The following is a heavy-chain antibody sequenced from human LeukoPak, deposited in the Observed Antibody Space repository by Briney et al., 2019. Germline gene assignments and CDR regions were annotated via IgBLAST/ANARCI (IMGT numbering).Heavy chain of an antibody. D-gene: IGHD3-22*01. CDR2: IKPSGGGT. CDR1: GYTFTNYY. CDR3: ARDHFDSSGYYYLLGYFEH. V-gene: IGHV1-46*01. J-gene: IGHJ1*01. Sequence: ASVKVSCKASGYTFTNYYVHWVRQAPGQGLEWMGIIKPSGGGTSYALKFQGRVTKTRDTSTSTAYMELSSLRSEDTAVYYCARDHFDSSGYYYLLGYFEHWGQGTLVTVSS.